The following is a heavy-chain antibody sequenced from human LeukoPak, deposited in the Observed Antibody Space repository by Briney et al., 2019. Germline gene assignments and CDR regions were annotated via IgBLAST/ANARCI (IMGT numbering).Heavy chain of an antibody. CDR2: IYHSGST. CDR3: ARGVVVAADNWFDP. J-gene: IGHJ5*02. V-gene: IGHV4-38-2*02. Sequence: SETLSLTCTVSGYSISSGYYWGWIRQPPGKGLEWIGSIYHSGSTYYNSSLKSRVTILVDTSKNQFSLKLSSVTAADTAVYYCARGVVVAADNWFDPWGQGSLVTVSS. D-gene: IGHD2-15*01. CDR1: GYSISSGYY.